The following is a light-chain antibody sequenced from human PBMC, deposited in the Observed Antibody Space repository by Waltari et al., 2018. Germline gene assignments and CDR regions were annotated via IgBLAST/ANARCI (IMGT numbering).Light chain of an antibody. CDR2: KDT. V-gene: IGLV3-10*01. CDR1: ALPKNY. CDR3: YSAEISGKLWA. J-gene: IGLJ2*01. Sequence: SYELTQSPSVSVSPGHTATITCSGDALPKNYAYWYQQKSGQAPVLVIYKDTKRPSGSAGKFAGSSRGTMATLTISGAQVEDEGDYYCYSAEISGKLWAFGGGTKLTVL.